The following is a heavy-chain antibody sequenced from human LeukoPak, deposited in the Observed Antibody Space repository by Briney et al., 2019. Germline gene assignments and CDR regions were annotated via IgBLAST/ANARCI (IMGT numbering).Heavy chain of an antibody. CDR3: AREHFGVGATTAPA. D-gene: IGHD1-26*01. CDR2: ISYSGST. V-gene: IGHV4-59*12. Sequence: SETLSLTCTVSGGSISNYYWSWIRQPPGKGLEWIGYISYSGSTNYNPSLESRVTISVDTSKNQFSLKLSSVTAADTAVYYCAREHFGVGATTAPAWGQGTLVTVSS. J-gene: IGHJ4*02. CDR1: GGSISNYY.